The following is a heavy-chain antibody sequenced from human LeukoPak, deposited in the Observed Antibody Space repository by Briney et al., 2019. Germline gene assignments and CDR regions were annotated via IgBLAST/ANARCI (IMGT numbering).Heavy chain of an antibody. J-gene: IGHJ5*02. V-gene: IGHV1-2*02. Sequence: ASVKVSCKASGYTFTGYYMHWVRQAPGQGLEWMGWINPNSGGTNYAQKFQGGVTMTRDTSISTAYMELSRLRSDDTAVYYCARAGDYDILTGYYSGKFDPWGQGTLVTVSS. CDR3: ARAGDYDILTGYYSGKFDP. CDR1: GYTFTGYY. CDR2: INPNSGGT. D-gene: IGHD3-9*01.